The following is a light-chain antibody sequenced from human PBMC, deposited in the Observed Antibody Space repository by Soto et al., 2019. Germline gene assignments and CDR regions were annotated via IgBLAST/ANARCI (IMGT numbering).Light chain of an antibody. CDR1: QSISNY. J-gene: IGKJ1*01. V-gene: IGKV1-39*01. CDR2: AAS. CDR3: QQSYSTPRT. Sequence: DIQMTQSPSSLSASVGDRVTITCRASQSISNYLNLYQQKPGKAPKLLMYAASSLQSGVPSRFGGSGSGTDFTLTISSLQPEDVATYYCQQSYSTPRTFGQGTKVEIK.